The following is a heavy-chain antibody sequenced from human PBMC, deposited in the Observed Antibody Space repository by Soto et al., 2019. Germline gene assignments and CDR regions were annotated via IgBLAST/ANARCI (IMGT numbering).Heavy chain of an antibody. Sequence: QVQLVQSGPEVKKAGASVKVSCTAPTDYIFLAYGFDWVRQAPGQGLEWMGWISPKFGRTNYARTLQDIITMTTDVSTNSVSMELRDLRSDDTAVYYCARDDCNGGSCDGGHYLDLWGRGTPISVSS. J-gene: IGHJ2*01. CDR2: ISPKFGRT. D-gene: IGHD2-15*01. V-gene: IGHV1-18*01. CDR3: ARDDCNGGSCDGGHYLDL. CDR1: DYIFLAYG.